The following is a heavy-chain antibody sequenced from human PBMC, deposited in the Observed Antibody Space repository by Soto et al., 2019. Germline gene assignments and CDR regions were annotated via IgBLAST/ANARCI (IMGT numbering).Heavy chain of an antibody. CDR2: IYPGDSDT. CDR1: GYSFTSYW. D-gene: IGHD3-10*01. J-gene: IGHJ6*01. V-gene: IGHV5-51*01. CDR3: ATFHYVLGSYYKEDYYGMDG. Sequence: GGSLKNSCKGSGYSFTSYWIGWVRQMPGKGLEWMGIIYPGDSDTRYSPSFQGQVTISADKSISTAYLQWSSLKASDTAMYYWATFHYVLGSYYKEDYYGMDGRGQRSTVTV.